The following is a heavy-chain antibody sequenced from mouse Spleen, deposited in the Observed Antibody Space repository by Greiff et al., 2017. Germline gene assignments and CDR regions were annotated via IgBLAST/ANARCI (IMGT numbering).Heavy chain of an antibody. CDR3: ARRDYYGSSYAMDY. J-gene: IGHJ4*01. D-gene: IGHD1-1*01. V-gene: IGHV8-8*01. Sequence: QVTLKESGPGILQTSQTLSLTCSFSGFSLSTFGMGVGWIRQPSGKGLEWLAHIWWDDDKYNNPALKSRLTISKDTSKNQVFLKIANVDTADTATYFCARRDYYGSSYAMDYWGQGTSVTVSS. CDR1: GFSLSTFGMG. CDR2: IWWDDDK.